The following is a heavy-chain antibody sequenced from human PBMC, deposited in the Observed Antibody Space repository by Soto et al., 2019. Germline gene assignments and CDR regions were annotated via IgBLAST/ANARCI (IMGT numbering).Heavy chain of an antibody. CDR3: RTGRYCLRGRCFRKWFDA. D-gene: IGHD2-15*01. J-gene: IGHJ5*02. CDR1: GDSISTVDYF. CDR2: IYKIATT. Sequence: SETLSLTGSVSGDSISTVDYFWAWIRQPPGQALEYIGYIYKIATTYYNPSFESRVAISLDASKSQFSLNVTSVTAADTAVYFCRTGRYCLRGRCFRKWFDAWVQRTLVTVSS. V-gene: IGHV4-30-4*01.